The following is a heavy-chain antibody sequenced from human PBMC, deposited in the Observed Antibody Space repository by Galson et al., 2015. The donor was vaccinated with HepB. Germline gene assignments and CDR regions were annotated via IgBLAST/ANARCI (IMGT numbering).Heavy chain of an antibody. Sequence: SVKVSCKASGYTLTRYSISWVRQAPGQGLEWMGWIIPYNAYTSYAQNLQGRVTVTTDTSTSTAYMELRSLRSDDTAVYYCARADYGLDYWGQGTLVTVSS. J-gene: IGHJ4*02. D-gene: IGHD4-17*01. CDR1: GYTLTRYS. CDR2: IIPYNAYT. CDR3: ARADYGLDY. V-gene: IGHV1-18*01.